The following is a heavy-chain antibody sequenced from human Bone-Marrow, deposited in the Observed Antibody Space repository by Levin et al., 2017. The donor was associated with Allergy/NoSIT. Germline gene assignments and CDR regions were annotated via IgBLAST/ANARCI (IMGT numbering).Heavy chain of an antibody. D-gene: IGHD3/OR15-3a*01. CDR3: ARGPFRTGPDF. CDR1: GFTFDSYP. CDR2: ISYNENDR. J-gene: IGHJ4*02. V-gene: IGHV3-30*04. Sequence: GGSLRLSCAASGFTFDSYPIHWFRQPPGSGLEWLAVISYNENDRYYADSVRGRFTISRDNSKNTVHLQMDSLRPEDTALYYCARGPFRTGPDFWGQGTLVAVSS.